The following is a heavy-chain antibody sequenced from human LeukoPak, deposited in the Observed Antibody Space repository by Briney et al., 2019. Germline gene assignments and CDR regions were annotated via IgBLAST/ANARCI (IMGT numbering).Heavy chain of an antibody. CDR2: IYHSGST. D-gene: IGHD5-12*01. CDR1: GFTFSSYG. CDR3: ARESIWVATTYYYYYMDV. J-gene: IGHJ6*03. V-gene: IGHV4-38-2*02. Sequence: GSLRLSCAASGFTFSSYGMTWVRQAPGKGLEWIGSIYHSGSTYYNPSLKSRVTISVDTSKNQFSLKLSSVTAADTAVYYCARESIWVATTYYYYYMDVWGKGTTVTISS.